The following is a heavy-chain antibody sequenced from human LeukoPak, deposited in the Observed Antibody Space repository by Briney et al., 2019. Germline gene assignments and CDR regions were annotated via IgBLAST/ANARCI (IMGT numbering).Heavy chain of an antibody. CDR1: GFSPSSYE. Sequence: QPGGSLRLSCEPSGFSPSSYEMKWVRQAPGKGLEWVSHHSSRGSTIYHADSVKGRFTISRDNAKNSLYLQMNSLRAEETAVYYCARVGWVLRYAFDSWGQGTMVTVSS. J-gene: IGHJ3*02. D-gene: IGHD3-16*01. CDR2: HSSRGSTI. V-gene: IGHV3-48*03. CDR3: ARVGWVLRYAFDS.